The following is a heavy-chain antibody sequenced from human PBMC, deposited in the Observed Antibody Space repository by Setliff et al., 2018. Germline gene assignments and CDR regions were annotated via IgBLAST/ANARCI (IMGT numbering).Heavy chain of an antibody. J-gene: IGHJ4*02. Sequence: GGSLRLSCAASGFTFSKYGMYWVRQAPGKGLEWLSKISGSGITIFYADSVRGRFTISRDNAKNSLYLQMNSLRAEDTAIYYCAKDKDVRVDYFDYWGPGTMVTVSS. CDR1: GFTFSKYG. CDR2: ISGSGITI. V-gene: IGHV3-48*04. D-gene: IGHD3-10*01. CDR3: AKDKDVRVDYFDY.